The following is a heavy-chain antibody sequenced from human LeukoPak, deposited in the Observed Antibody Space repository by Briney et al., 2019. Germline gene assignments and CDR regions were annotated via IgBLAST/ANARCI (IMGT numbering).Heavy chain of an antibody. Sequence: GGSLRLSCAASGFIFSNYAMSWVRQAPGKGLEWVSAISGSGGSTYYADSVKGRFTISRDNSKNTLYLQVNSLRAEDTAVYYCAKDAGVDIVVAPAHGMDVWGQGTTVTVSS. CDR1: GFIFSNYA. V-gene: IGHV3-23*01. D-gene: IGHD2-2*01. CDR2: ISGSGGST. CDR3: AKDAGVDIVVAPAHGMDV. J-gene: IGHJ6*02.